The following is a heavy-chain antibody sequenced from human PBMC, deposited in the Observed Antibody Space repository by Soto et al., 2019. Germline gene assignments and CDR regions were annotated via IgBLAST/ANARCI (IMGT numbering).Heavy chain of an antibody. D-gene: IGHD3-3*01. CDR3: ARRHYDFWSGFSETKGHYYGMDV. J-gene: IGHJ6*02. CDR1: GFTFSSYG. CDR2: IWYDGSNK. Sequence: GGSLRLSCAASGFTFSSYGMHWVRQAPGKGLEWVAVIWYDGSNKYYADSVKGRFTISRDNSKNTLYLQMNSLRAEDTAVYYCARRHYDFWSGFSETKGHYYGMDVWGQGTTVTGSS. V-gene: IGHV3-33*01.